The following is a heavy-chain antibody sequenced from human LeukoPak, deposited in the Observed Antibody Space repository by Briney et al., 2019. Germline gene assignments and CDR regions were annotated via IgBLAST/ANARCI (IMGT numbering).Heavy chain of an antibody. Sequence: PGGSLRLSCAASGFTFSSYAMSWVRQAPGKGLEWVSAISGSGGSTCYADSVKGRFTISRDNSKNTLYLQMNSLRAEDTAVYYCAKRPPTVVPAAMSYMDVWGKGTTFTVSS. CDR3: AKRPPTVVPAAMSYMDV. V-gene: IGHV3-23*01. CDR1: GFTFSSYA. D-gene: IGHD2-2*01. CDR2: ISGSGGST. J-gene: IGHJ6*03.